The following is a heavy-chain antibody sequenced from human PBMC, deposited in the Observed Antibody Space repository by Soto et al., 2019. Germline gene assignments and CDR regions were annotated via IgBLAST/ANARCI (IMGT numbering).Heavy chain of an antibody. V-gene: IGHV1-18*01. CDR2: ISAYNGNT. J-gene: IGHJ6*02. CDR1: GYTFTSYG. Sequence: ASVKVSCKASGYTFTSYGISWVRQAPGQGLEWMGWISAYNGNTKYAQKFQGRVTMTTNTSISTAYMELSSLRSEDTAVYYCAREKTSYGMDVWGQGTTVTVSS. CDR3: AREKTSYGMDV.